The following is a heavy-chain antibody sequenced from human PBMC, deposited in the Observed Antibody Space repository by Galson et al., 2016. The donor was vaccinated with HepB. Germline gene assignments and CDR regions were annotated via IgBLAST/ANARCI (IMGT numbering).Heavy chain of an antibody. D-gene: IGHD4-23*01. CDR1: GGPVKSGGYY. Sequence: TLSLTCTVSGGPVKSGGYYWSWIRQPPGKGLEWIGYIFYVGSNYYKSSLKSRVTISLDTSENQFSLKVNSVTAADTAVYYCARFPFGGSSPYHFDSWGPGTLVTVSS. CDR3: ARFPFGGSSPYHFDS. J-gene: IGHJ4*02. CDR2: IFYVGSN. V-gene: IGHV4-31*03.